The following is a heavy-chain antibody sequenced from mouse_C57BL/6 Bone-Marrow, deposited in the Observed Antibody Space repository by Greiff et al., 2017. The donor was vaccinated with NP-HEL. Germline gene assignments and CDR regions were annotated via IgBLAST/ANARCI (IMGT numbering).Heavy chain of an antibody. CDR1: GYTFTSYW. J-gene: IGHJ2*01. CDR2: IYPGSGST. V-gene: IGHV1-55*01. D-gene: IGHD3-2*02. CDR3: ARWDQAPYYFDY. Sequence: VKLQQPGAELVKPGASVKMSCKASGYTFTSYWITWVKQRPGQGLEWIGDIYPGSGSTNYNEKFKSKATLTVDTSSSTAYMQLSSLTSEDSAVYYCARWDQAPYYFDYWGQGTTLTVSS.